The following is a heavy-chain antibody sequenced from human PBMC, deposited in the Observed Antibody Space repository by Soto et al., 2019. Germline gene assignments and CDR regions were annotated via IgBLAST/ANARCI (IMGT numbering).Heavy chain of an antibody. CDR3: ARDGIPATAIQSFDY. Sequence: ASEKVSWKASGYTFTSYYMHWVRQAPGQGLEWMGIINPSGGSTSYAQKFQGRVTMTRDTSTSTVYMELSSLRSEDTAVYYCARDGIPATAIQSFDYWGQGTLVTVSS. CDR2: INPSGGST. CDR1: GYTFTSYY. J-gene: IGHJ4*02. D-gene: IGHD2-2*02. V-gene: IGHV1-46*01.